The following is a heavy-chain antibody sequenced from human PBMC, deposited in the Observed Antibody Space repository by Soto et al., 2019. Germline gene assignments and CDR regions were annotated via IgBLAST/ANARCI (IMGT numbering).Heavy chain of an antibody. J-gene: IGHJ5*02. V-gene: IGHV1-8*01. CDR2: MNPNSGNT. Sequence: SVKVSWKSSVYTLTGYDINLVRQATGQGLEWMGWMNPNSGNTGFSQKFQGRVTMTRNTSISKAYMELSSLRSEDTAVYYCARGYGLNWFDPWGRGTLVTVPS. CDR1: VYTLTGYD. D-gene: IGHD4-17*01. CDR3: ARGYGLNWFDP.